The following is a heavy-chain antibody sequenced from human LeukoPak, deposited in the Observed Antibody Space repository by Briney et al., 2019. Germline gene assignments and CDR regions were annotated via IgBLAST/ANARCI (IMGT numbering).Heavy chain of an antibody. CDR2: ISWNSGSI. CDR1: GFTFDDYA. D-gene: IGHD1-14*01. J-gene: IGHJ4*02. CDR3: AKDIATGNRLYYFDY. V-gene: IGHV3-9*01. Sequence: GGSLRLSCAAYGFTFDDYAMHWVRQAPGQGLEWVSGISWNSGSIGYADSVKGRFTISRDNAKNSLYLQMNSLRAEDTALYYCAKDIATGNRLYYFDYWGQGTLVTVSS.